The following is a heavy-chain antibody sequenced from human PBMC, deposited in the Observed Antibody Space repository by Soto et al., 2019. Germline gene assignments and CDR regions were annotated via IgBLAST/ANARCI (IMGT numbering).Heavy chain of an antibody. V-gene: IGHV3-30*18. Sequence: PGGSLRLSCAASGFTFRRHGMHWVRQAPGKGLEWLTIISYDGIQKFYTESVKGRFTITRDNSKNMVVLQMNSLRAEDTAVYYCAKDVWNDVPAIDGFDLWGQGTMVTVSS. D-gene: IGHD1-1*01. CDR3: AKDVWNDVPAIDGFDL. CDR1: GFTFRRHG. J-gene: IGHJ3*01. CDR2: ISYDGIQK.